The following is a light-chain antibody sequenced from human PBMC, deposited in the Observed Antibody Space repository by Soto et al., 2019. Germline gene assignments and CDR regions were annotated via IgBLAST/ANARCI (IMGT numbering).Light chain of an antibody. V-gene: IGKV3-20*01. J-gene: IGKJ4*01. Sequence: EIVLTQSPATLSLSPGERATLSCRASQSVSSYLAWYQQKPGQAPRLLIYDASNRATGIPDRFSGRGSGTDFTLTISRLEPEDFALYYCQQYGSSPPLTFGGGTKVEI. CDR1: QSVSSY. CDR2: DAS. CDR3: QQYGSSPPLT.